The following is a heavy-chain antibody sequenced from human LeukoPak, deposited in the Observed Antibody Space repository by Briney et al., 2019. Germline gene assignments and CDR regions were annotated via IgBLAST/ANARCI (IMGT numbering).Heavy chain of an antibody. D-gene: IGHD3-3*01. CDR3: AREIFLPDYYFDY. Sequence: SETLSLTCTVSGGSISSGGYYWSWIRQPPGKGLEWIGYIYHSGSTYYNPSLKSRVTISVDRSKNQFSLKLSSVTAADTVVYYCAREIFLPDYYFDYWGQGTLVTVSS. CDR1: GGSISSGGYY. CDR2: IYHSGST. V-gene: IGHV4-30-2*01. J-gene: IGHJ4*02.